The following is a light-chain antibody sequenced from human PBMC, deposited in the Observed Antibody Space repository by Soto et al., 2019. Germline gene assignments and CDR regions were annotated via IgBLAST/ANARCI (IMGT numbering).Light chain of an antibody. J-gene: IGLJ3*02. CDR3: SSYRSTITV. V-gene: IGLV2-14*01. CDR2: EVS. Sequence: QSALTQPPSVSGSPGQSVTISCTIATSDVGDYEHVSWYQQHPGKAPKLVIYEVSNRPLGVSSRYSGSKSGNTASLTISGLQAEDEADYYCSSYRSTITVFGGGTKVTVL. CDR1: TSDVGDYEH.